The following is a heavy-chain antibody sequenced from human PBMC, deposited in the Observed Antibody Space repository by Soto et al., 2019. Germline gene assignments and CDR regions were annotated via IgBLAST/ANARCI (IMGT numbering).Heavy chain of an antibody. Sequence: SETLSLTCTVSGGSLDGYYWSWIRQTPGKGPQWIGYIFYSGSTNYNPPLKSRVSISLDMSNNQFYLQLSSVTAADTAMYYCARGGISHWAYFYYMDVWDRGTTVTVSS. CDR1: GGSLDGYY. J-gene: IGHJ6*03. CDR2: IFYSGST. V-gene: IGHV4-59*01. CDR3: ARGGISHWAYFYYMDV. D-gene: IGHD2-21*01.